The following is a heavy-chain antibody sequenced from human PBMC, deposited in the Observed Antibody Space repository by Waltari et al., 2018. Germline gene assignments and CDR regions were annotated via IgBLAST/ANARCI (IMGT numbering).Heavy chain of an antibody. D-gene: IGHD3-10*01. CDR1: GGSFSGYY. Sequence: QVQLQQWGAGLLKPSETLSLTCAVYGGSFSGYYWSWIRQPPAKGLEWIGEINHSGSTNYNPSLKSRVTISVDTSKNQFSLKLSSVTAADTAVYYCARGRRGYYGSGSYPFGPFYGMDVWGQGTTVTVSS. J-gene: IGHJ6*02. CDR3: ARGRRGYYGSGSYPFGPFYGMDV. CDR2: INHSGST. V-gene: IGHV4-34*01.